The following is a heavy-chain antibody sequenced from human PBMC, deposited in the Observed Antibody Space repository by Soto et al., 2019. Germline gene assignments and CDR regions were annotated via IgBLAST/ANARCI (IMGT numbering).Heavy chain of an antibody. CDR3: ATRSGGGGAFDF. J-gene: IGHJ3*01. CDR2: IHSSGTTM. Sequence: PGGSLRLSCAACGLTFSRYEMNWVRQAPGKGLEWIAYIHSSGTTMYYADSVKGRFTISRDNAKNSLCLQLNSLSAEDTAVYYCATRSGGGGAFDFWGQGTMVTVSS. D-gene: IGHD3-10*01. CDR1: GLTFSRYE. V-gene: IGHV3-48*03.